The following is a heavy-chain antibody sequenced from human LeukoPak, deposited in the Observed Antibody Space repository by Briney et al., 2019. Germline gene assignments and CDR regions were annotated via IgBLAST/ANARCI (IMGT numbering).Heavy chain of an antibody. Sequence: ASVKVSCKASGYTFTSYYMHWVRQAPGQGLEWMGIINPSGGSTSYAQKFQGRVTMTRNTSISTAYMELSSLRSEDTAVYYCARGGGNILTGKYWGQGTLVTVSS. D-gene: IGHD3-9*01. CDR3: ARGGGNILTGKY. V-gene: IGHV1-46*01. CDR1: GYTFTSYY. J-gene: IGHJ4*02. CDR2: INPSGGST.